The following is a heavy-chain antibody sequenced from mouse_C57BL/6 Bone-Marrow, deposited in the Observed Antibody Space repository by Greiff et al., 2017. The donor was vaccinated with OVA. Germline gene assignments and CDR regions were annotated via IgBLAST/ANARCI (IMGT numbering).Heavy chain of an antibody. CDR1: GFTFSSYG. J-gene: IGHJ2*01. Sequence: EVQRVESGGDLVKPGGSLKLSCAASGFTFSSYGMSWVRQTPDKRLEWVATISSGGSYTYYPDSVKGRFTISRDNAKNTLYLQMSSLKSEDTAMYYCARRTTGGFYFDYWGQGTTLTVSS. V-gene: IGHV5-6*01. D-gene: IGHD1-1*01. CDR3: ARRTTGGFYFDY. CDR2: ISSGGSYT.